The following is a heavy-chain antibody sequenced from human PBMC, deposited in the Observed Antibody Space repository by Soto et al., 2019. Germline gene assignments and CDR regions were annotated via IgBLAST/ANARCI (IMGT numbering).Heavy chain of an antibody. J-gene: IGHJ4*02. D-gene: IGHD1-26*01. CDR3: VKGEGRSYYGVDY. CDR2: ISYDGTNK. Sequence: QVQLVESGGGVVQPGRSLRLSCAASGFTFISYGMHWVRQAPGQGLEWVALISYDGTNKYYADSVKGRFTISRDDSKNTLYLQRNSLRAEDTAVYYCVKGEGRSYYGVDYWGQGTLVTVSS. V-gene: IGHV3-30*18. CDR1: GFTFISYG.